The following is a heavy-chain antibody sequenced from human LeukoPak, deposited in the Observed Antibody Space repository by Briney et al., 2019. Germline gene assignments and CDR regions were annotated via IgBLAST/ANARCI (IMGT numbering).Heavy chain of an antibody. D-gene: IGHD1-1*01. CDR2: IYYSGST. V-gene: IGHV4-59*01. Sequence: SETLSLTCTVSGGSISSYYWSWIRQPPGKRLEWIGYIYYSGSTNYNPSLKSRVTISVDTSKNQFSLKLSSVTAADTAVYYCARGRVSSSTWYSTYYYYFYMDVWGKGTTVTVSS. CDR1: GGSISSYY. CDR3: ARGRVSSSTWYSTYYYYFYMDV. J-gene: IGHJ6*03.